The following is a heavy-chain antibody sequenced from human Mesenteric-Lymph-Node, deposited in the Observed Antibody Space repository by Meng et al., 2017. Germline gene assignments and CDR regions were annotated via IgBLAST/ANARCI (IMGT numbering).Heavy chain of an antibody. V-gene: IGHV4-4*02. CDR2: IYHSGSS. Sequence: QVQLQESGPGMVKPSGPLSLTCAVSGGSISSSHWWSWVRQPPGKGLEWIGEIYHSGSSNYNPSLKSRVTISADKSKNHFSLKLSSVTAADTAVYYCARTFSSGWSLFQHWGQGTLVTVSS. CDR1: GGSISSSHW. J-gene: IGHJ1*01. D-gene: IGHD6-19*01. CDR3: ARTFSSGWSLFQH.